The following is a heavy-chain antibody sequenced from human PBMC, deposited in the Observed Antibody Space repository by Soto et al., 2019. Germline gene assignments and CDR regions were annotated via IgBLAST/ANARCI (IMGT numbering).Heavy chain of an antibody. V-gene: IGHV3-23*01. J-gene: IGHJ2*01. CDR2: ISGSGDST. D-gene: IGHD4-17*01. CDR1: GFTFSSYA. CDR3: AKRTVGWYFDL. Sequence: EVQLLESGGGLVQPGGSLRLSCAASGFTFSSYAMSWVRQAPGKGLEWVSAISGSGDSTYYADAVKGRFTISRDNSKNTQYLQMNSLRAEDTAVYYCAKRTVGWYFDLWGRGTLVTVSS.